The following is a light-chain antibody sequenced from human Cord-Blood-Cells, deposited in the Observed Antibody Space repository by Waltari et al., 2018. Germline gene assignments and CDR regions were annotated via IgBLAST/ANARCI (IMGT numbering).Light chain of an antibody. J-gene: IGLJ3*02. Sequence: QSALTQPRSVSGSPGQSVTISCTGTSSDVGGQNYVSWYQQHPGKPPKLMIYDVRKRPSGVPDRFSGSKSGNTASLTISGLQAEDEADYYCCSYAGSYAWVFGGGTKLTVL. CDR2: DVR. CDR3: CSYAGSYAWV. V-gene: IGLV2-11*01. CDR1: SSDVGGQNY.